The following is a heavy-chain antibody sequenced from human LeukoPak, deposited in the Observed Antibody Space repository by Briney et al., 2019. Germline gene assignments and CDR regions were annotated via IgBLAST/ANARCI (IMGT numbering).Heavy chain of an antibody. Sequence: SETLSLTCTVSGGSISSYCWSWIRQPAGKGLEWIGRIYTSGSTNYNPSLKSRVTMSVDTSKNQFSLKLSSVTAADTAVYYCARDSLGRTYYYDSSEGDYYYYYYMDVWGKGTTVTVSS. J-gene: IGHJ6*03. CDR1: GGSISSYC. CDR3: ARDSLGRTYYYDSSEGDYYYYYYMDV. V-gene: IGHV4-4*07. D-gene: IGHD3-22*01. CDR2: IYTSGST.